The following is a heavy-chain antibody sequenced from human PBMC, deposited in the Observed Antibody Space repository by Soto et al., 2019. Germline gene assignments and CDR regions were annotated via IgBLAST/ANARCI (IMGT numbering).Heavy chain of an antibody. CDR3: ARDFGYSGYCDR. CDR1: GGSISSGGYY. CDR2: IYYSGST. J-gene: IGHJ5*02. Sequence: SETLSLTCTVSGGSISSGGYYWSWIRQHPGKGLEWIGYIYYSGSTYCNPSLKSRVTISVDTSKNQFSLKLSSVTAADTAVYYCARDFGYSGYCDRWGQGTLVTVSS. D-gene: IGHD5-12*01. V-gene: IGHV4-31*03.